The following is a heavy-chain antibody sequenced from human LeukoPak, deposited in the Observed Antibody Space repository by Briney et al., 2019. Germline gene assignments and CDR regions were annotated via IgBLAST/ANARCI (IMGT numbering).Heavy chain of an antibody. Sequence: PGGSLRLSCAASGFTFSSSAMSWVRQAPGKGLEWVSAISGSGGSTYYADSVKGRFTISRDNSKNTLYLQMNSLRAEDTAVYYCAKDRLGYCTNGVCYGYYFDYWGQGTLVTVSS. CDR1: GFTFSSSA. D-gene: IGHD2-8*01. CDR3: AKDRLGYCTNGVCYGYYFDY. J-gene: IGHJ4*02. CDR2: ISGSGGST. V-gene: IGHV3-23*01.